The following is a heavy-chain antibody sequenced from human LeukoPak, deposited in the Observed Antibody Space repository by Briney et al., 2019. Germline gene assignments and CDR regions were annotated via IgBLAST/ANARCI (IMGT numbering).Heavy chain of an antibody. CDR1: GYTFTSYG. D-gene: IGHD6-19*01. Sequence: ASVKVSCKASGYTFTSYGISWVRQAPGQGLEWMGWISGYSGNTKYAQKLQGRVTMTTDTSTTTAYMELRSLRSDDTAVYYCARPVVAGNFDYWGQGTLVTVPS. CDR3: ARPVVAGNFDY. CDR2: ISGYSGNT. J-gene: IGHJ4*02. V-gene: IGHV1-18*01.